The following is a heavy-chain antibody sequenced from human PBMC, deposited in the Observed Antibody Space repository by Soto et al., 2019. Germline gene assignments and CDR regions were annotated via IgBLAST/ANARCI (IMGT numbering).Heavy chain of an antibody. D-gene: IGHD3-22*01. J-gene: IGHJ5*02. V-gene: IGHV1-69*08. CDR3: AREGSDSSGYYNWFDP. CDR1: GGPFSSYT. CDR2: IIPILGIA. Sequence: QVQLVQSGAEVKKPGSSVRVSCKASGGPFSSYTISWVRQAPGQGLEWMGRIIPILGIANYAQKFQGRVTITADKSTSTAYMELSSLRSEDTAVYYCAREGSDSSGYYNWFDPWGQGTLVIVSS.